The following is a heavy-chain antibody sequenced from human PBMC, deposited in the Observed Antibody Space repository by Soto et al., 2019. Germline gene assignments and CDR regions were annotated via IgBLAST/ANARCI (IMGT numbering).Heavy chain of an antibody. CDR1: GGSISSGGYY. CDR3: ARSFRGELELPTTALYFDY. CDR2: IYYSGST. D-gene: IGHD1-7*01. V-gene: IGHV4-31*03. J-gene: IGHJ4*02. Sequence: QVQLQESGPGLVKPSQTLSLTCTVSGGSISSGGYYWSWIRQHPGKGLEWIGYIYYSGSTYYNPSLKSRVAISVDTSKNHFSLRLSSVTAADTAVYYCARSFRGELELPTTALYFDYWGQGTLVTVSS.